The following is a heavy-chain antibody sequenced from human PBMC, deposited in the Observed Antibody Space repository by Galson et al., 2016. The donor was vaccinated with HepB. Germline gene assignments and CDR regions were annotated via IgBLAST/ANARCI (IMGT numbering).Heavy chain of an antibody. CDR1: GFTFSHNS. J-gene: IGHJ6*03. CDR3: AREGLGDGYNSLNYYSYYMDV. V-gene: IGHV3-21*01. D-gene: IGHD5-24*01. CDR2: ISSSSTYI. Sequence: SLRLSCAASGFTFSHNSLNWVRQAPGKGLEWVSSISSSSTYIYYADSVNGRFTISRDNAKNSLYLQMSSLRAEDTAVYYCAREGLGDGYNSLNYYSYYMDVWGKGTTVTVSS.